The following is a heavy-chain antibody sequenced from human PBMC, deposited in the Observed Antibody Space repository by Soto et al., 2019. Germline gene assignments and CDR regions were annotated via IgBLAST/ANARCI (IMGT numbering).Heavy chain of an antibody. V-gene: IGHV3-30*18. CDR3: AKQSMTHCNGGYCYIDY. CDR1: GFTFRPYG. J-gene: IGHJ4*02. D-gene: IGHD2-15*01. Sequence: QVQLVESGGGVVQPGRSLRLSCAASGFTFRPYGMHWVRQTPGKGLEWVALISYDGTNKYYEDSVKGRFTVSRDNSENTVYLQMNSLRADDTAIYFCAKQSMTHCNGGYCYIDYWGQGTLVTVSS. CDR2: ISYDGTNK.